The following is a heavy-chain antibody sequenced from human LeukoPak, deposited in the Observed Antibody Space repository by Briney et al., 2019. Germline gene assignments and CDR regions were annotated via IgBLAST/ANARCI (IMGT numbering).Heavy chain of an antibody. Sequence: GGSLRLSCAASGFTVSSNYMSWVRQAPGKGLEWISYIHSGDSTTYYADSVKGRFTISRDNAKDSLYLQMNSLGAEDTAIYYCAIIGYNWRLDYWGQGILVTVSS. CDR2: IHSGDSTT. CDR3: AIIGYNWRLDY. D-gene: IGHD1-1*01. CDR1: GFTVSSNY. V-gene: IGHV3-11*04. J-gene: IGHJ4*02.